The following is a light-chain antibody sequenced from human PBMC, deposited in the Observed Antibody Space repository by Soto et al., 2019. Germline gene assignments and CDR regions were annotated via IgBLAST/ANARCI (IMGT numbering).Light chain of an antibody. CDR3: QQYTVWPLT. CDR1: QSVSSK. V-gene: IGKV3-15*01. CDR2: VAS. Sequence: EIVMTQSPATLSVSPGERATLSCRASQSVSSKLAWYQQKPGQTPKLLIYVASTRATGIPARFSGSGSGTEFTLTISSLLSEDFAVYYCQQYTVWPLTFGGGTKVEFK. J-gene: IGKJ4*01.